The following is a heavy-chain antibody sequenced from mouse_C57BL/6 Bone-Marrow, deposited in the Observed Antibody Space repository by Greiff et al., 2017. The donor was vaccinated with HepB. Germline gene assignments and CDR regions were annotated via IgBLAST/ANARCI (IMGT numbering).Heavy chain of an antibody. Sequence: EVMLVESGGGLVQPGGSLSLSCAASGFTFTDYYMSGVRQPPRKALEWLGFIRNKANGYTTENSASVKGRFTISRDNSQSILYLQMDALSAEDCATYYCERSYNYFDYWGQGTTLTVSS. CDR2: IRNKANGYTT. CDR1: GFTFTDYY. CDR3: ERSYNYFDY. V-gene: IGHV7-3*01. J-gene: IGHJ2*01.